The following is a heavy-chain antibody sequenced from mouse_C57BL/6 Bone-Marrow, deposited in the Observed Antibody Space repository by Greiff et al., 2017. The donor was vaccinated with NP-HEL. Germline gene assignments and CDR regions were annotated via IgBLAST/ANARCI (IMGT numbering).Heavy chain of an antibody. D-gene: IGHD2-4*01. CDR3: ARKEEGLRRDYAMDY. J-gene: IGHJ4*01. V-gene: IGHV1-39*01. Sequence: EVQGVESGPELVKPGASVKISCKASGYSFTDYNMNWVKQSNGKSLEWIGVINPNYGTTSYNQKFKGKATLTVDQSSSTAYMQLNSLTSEDSAVYYCARKEEGLRRDYAMDYWGQGTSVTVSS. CDR2: INPNYGTT. CDR1: GYSFTDYN.